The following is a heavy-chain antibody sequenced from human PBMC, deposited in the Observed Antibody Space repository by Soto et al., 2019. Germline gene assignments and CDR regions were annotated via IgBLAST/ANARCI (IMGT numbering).Heavy chain of an antibody. CDR3: ARRSQLWSKYSSSWSPFDY. D-gene: IGHD6-13*01. CDR1: GGSISSSSYY. Sequence: QLQLQESGPGLVKPSETLSLTCTVSGGSISSSSYYWGWIRQPPGKGLEWIGSIYYSGSTYYNPSLKSRVTISVDTSKNQFSLKLSSVTAADTAVYYCARRSQLWSKYSSSWSPFDYWGQGTLVTVSS. CDR2: IYYSGST. V-gene: IGHV4-39*01. J-gene: IGHJ4*02.